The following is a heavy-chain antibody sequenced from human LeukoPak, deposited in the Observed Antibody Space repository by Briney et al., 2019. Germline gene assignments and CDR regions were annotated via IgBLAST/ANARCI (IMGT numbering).Heavy chain of an antibody. Sequence: GGSLRLSCAASGFTFSSYAMHWVRRAPGKGLEWVAVISYDGSNKYYADSVKGRFTISRDNSKNTLYLQMNSLRAEDTAVYYCARELYYYGSGSYFDYWGQGTLVTVSS. CDR3: ARELYYYGSGSYFDY. CDR1: GFTFSSYA. CDR2: ISYDGSNK. V-gene: IGHV3-30-3*01. J-gene: IGHJ4*02. D-gene: IGHD3-10*01.